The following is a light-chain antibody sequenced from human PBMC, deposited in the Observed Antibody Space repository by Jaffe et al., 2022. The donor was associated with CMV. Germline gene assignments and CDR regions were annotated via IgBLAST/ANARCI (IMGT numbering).Light chain of an antibody. CDR2: DAS. CDR1: QDISNY. CDR3: QQYDNLPSLT. J-gene: IGKJ4*01. V-gene: IGKV1-33*01. Sequence: DIQMTQSPSSLPASVGDRVTITCQASQDISNYLNWYQQKPGKAPKLLIYDASNLETGVPSRFSGEGSGTDFTLTITSLQPEDIATYYCQQYDNLPSLTFGGGTKVEIK.